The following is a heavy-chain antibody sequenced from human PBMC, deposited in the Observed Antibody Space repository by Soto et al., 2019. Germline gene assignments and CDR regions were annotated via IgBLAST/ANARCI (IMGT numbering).Heavy chain of an antibody. V-gene: IGHV3-48*02. D-gene: IGHD3-22*01. CDR3: ARGLYYYDSSGYWGY. CDR2: ISSSSSTI. CDR1: GFTFSSYS. Sequence: EVQLVESGGGLVQPGGSLRLSCAASGFTFSSYSMNWVRQAPGKGLEWVSYISSSSSTISYADSVKGRFTISRDNAKNSLYLQMNSLRDEDTAVYYCARGLYYYDSSGYWGYWGQGTLVTVSS. J-gene: IGHJ4*02.